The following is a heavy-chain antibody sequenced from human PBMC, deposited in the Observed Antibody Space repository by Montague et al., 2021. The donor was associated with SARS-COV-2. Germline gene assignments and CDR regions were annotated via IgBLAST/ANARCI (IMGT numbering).Heavy chain of an antibody. D-gene: IGHD4-23*01. Sequence: SETLSLTCAAYGGSFSGYYWAWIRQSPGKGLEWIAEINDSGSINYNFNPSLRSRVTISVDTSKSQFSLKLSSVSAADTGVYYCARWDPQTLTMIGLRGKSASDYWSQGTLVTVSS. CDR3: ARWDPQTLTMIGLRGKSASDY. CDR1: GGSFSGYY. CDR2: INDSGSI. V-gene: IGHV4-34*01. J-gene: IGHJ4*02.